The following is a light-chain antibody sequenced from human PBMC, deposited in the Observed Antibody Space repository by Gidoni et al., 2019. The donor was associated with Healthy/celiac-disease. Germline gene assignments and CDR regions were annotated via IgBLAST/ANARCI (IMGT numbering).Light chain of an antibody. CDR3: QQYNNWPPGGLT. Sequence: EIVMTQSPATLSVSPGERATLSCRASQSVSSNLAWYQQKPGQAPRLLIYGATTRATGIPARFSGSGSGTEFTLTISSLQSEDFAVYCCQQYNNWPPGGLTFXGXTKVEIK. CDR2: GAT. J-gene: IGKJ4*01. V-gene: IGKV3-15*01. CDR1: QSVSSN.